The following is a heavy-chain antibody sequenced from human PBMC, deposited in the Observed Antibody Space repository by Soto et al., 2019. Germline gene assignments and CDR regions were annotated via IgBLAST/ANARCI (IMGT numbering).Heavy chain of an antibody. CDR3: AKDQTHAFDI. Sequence: QVQLVESGGGVVQPGRSLRLSCAASGFTFSTYGRYWVRQAPGKGLEWVPVISDDGNSKYYADSVKGRFTISRDNSKNTVYLQMNSLRLEDTAVYYCAKDQTHAFDIWGQGTMVTVSS. CDR2: ISDDGNSK. J-gene: IGHJ3*02. V-gene: IGHV3-30*18. CDR1: GFTFSTYG.